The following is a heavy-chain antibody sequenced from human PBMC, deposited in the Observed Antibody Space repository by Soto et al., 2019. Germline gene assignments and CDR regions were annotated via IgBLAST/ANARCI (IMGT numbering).Heavy chain of an antibody. CDR2: INHSGST. J-gene: IGHJ5*02. CDR3: ARALLWFGELLFDP. Sequence: PSETLSLTCAVYGGSFSGYYWSWIRQPPGKGLEWIGEINHSGSTNYNPSLKSRVTISVDTSKHQFSLKLSSVAAADTAVYYCARALLWFGELLFDPWGQGTLVTVS. V-gene: IGHV4-34*01. CDR1: GGSFSGYY. D-gene: IGHD3-10*01.